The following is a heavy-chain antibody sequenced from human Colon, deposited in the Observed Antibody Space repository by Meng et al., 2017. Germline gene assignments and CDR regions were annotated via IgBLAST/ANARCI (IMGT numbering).Heavy chain of an antibody. Sequence: SETLSLTCTVSGGSMYSYLWSWIRQSPGKGLEWIGYISYNGSTKHQPSLKSRVIISIDTSKNQFSLKVNSVTAADTAVYFCARGGPGGYYGSGSRYNRFDPWGQGTLVTVSS. CDR1: GGSMYSYL. J-gene: IGHJ5*02. CDR3: ARGGPGGYYGSGSRYNRFDP. V-gene: IGHV4-59*01. D-gene: IGHD3-10*01. CDR2: ISYNGST.